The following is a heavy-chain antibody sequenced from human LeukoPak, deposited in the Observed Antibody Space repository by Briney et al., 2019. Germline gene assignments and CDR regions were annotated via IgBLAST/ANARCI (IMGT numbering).Heavy chain of an antibody. V-gene: IGHV3-23*01. D-gene: IGHD6-19*01. Sequence: GGSLRLSCAASGFTFSSYAMSWVRQAPGKGLEWVSAISGSGGSTYYADSVKGRFTISRDNSKNTLYLQMNSLRAEDTAVYYCAKGRGIAVAGTRVFDYWGQGTLVTVSS. CDR1: GFTFSSYA. CDR2: ISGSGGST. J-gene: IGHJ4*02. CDR3: AKGRGIAVAGTRVFDY.